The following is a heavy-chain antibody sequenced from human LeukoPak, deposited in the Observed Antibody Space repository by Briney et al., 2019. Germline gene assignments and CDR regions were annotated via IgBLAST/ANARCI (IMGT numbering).Heavy chain of an antibody. V-gene: IGHV4-39*01. CDR3: ARSERDYYGSGKVSLVNWFDP. J-gene: IGHJ5*02. Sequence: PSETLSLTCTVSSGSISSSSYYWGWIRQPPGKGLEWIASIYYSGSTYYNPSLKSRVTISVDTSKNQFSLKLSSVTAADTAVYYCARSERDYYGSGKVSLVNWFDPWGQGTLVTVSS. CDR2: IYYSGST. D-gene: IGHD3-10*01. CDR1: SGSISSSSYY.